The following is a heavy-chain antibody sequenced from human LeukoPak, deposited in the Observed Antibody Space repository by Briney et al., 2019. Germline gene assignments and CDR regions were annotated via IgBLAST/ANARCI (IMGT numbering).Heavy chain of an antibody. J-gene: IGHJ4*02. D-gene: IGHD1-26*01. CDR2: ISYDGSNK. Sequence: PGGSLRLSCAASGFTFSSYAMHWVRQAPGKGLEWVAVISYDGSNKYYADSVKGRFTISRDNSKNTLYLQMNSLRAEDTAVYYCAREILGGSFDYWGQGTLVTVSS. CDR3: AREILGGSFDY. V-gene: IGHV3-30-3*01. CDR1: GFTFSSYA.